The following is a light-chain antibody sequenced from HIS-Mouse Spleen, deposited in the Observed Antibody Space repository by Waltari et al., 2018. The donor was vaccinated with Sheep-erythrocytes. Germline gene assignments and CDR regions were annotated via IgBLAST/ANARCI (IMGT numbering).Light chain of an antibody. CDR2: AAS. V-gene: IGKV1-9*01. J-gene: IGKJ2*02. Sequence: DIQLTQSPSFLSASVGDRVTITCRASQGISSYLAWYQQKPGKAPKLLIYAASTLQSGVPSRFSGSGSGTEFTLTISSLQPEDFATYDCQQLNSYPRTFGQGTKLEI. CDR3: QQLNSYPRT. CDR1: QGISSY.